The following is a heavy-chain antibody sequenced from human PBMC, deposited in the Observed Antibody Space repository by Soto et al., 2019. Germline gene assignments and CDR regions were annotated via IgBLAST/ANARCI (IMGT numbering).Heavy chain of an antibody. Sequence: QVQLVQSGAEVKKPGASERISCKASGYTFTSYHLHWVRQAPGQGLEWVGMISPSGGRTTYAQKFQRRVTMPRDTSTNTIFMELKSLRSDDTAIYYCAREGVQGGLDVWGQGTTVTVSS. J-gene: IGHJ6*02. CDR3: AREGVQGGLDV. V-gene: IGHV1-46*01. CDR2: ISPSGGRT. CDR1: GYTFTSYH. D-gene: IGHD2-8*01.